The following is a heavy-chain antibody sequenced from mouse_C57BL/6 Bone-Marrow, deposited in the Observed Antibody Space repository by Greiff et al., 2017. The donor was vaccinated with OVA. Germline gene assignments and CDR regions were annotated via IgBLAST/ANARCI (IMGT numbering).Heavy chain of an antibody. CDR2: IFSGSGST. Sequence: QVQLKQPGAELVKPGASVKMSCKASGYTFPSYWVTWVEQRPGPGLEWIGDIFSGSGSTNYNEKFKSKATLTVDTSSSTAYMQLSSLTSEDSAVYYCAREESSGFQYYFDYWGQGTTLTVSS. CDR3: AREESSGFQYYFDY. J-gene: IGHJ2*01. V-gene: IGHV1-55*01. CDR1: GYTFPSYW. D-gene: IGHD3-2*02.